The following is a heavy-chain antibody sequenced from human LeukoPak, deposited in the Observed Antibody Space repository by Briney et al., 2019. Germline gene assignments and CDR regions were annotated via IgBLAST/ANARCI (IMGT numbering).Heavy chain of an antibody. CDR1: GFTFSSYS. V-gene: IGHV3-21*01. Sequence: KPGGSLRLSCAASGFTFSSYSMNWARQAPGKGLEWVSPISSSSSYIYYADSVKGRFTISSDNAKSSLYLQMNSLRAEDTAVYYCARLGTYCSSTSCYNHDAFDIWGQGTMVTVSS. CDR3: ARLGTYCSSTSCYNHDAFDI. CDR2: ISSSSSYI. D-gene: IGHD2-2*02. J-gene: IGHJ3*02.